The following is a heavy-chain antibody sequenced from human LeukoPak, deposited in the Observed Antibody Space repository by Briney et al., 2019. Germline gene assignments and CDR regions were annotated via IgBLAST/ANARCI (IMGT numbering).Heavy chain of an antibody. D-gene: IGHD7-27*01. J-gene: IGHJ6*03. CDR3: ARETGGSYYYNYMDV. Sequence: GGSLRLSCAASGVTFSSYSMNWVRQAPGKGLEWVSSISSSSSYIYYADSVKGRFTISRDNVKNSLYLQMNSLRAEDTAVYYCARETGGSYYYNYMDVWGRGTTVTVSS. CDR2: ISSSSSYI. V-gene: IGHV3-21*01. CDR1: GVTFSSYS.